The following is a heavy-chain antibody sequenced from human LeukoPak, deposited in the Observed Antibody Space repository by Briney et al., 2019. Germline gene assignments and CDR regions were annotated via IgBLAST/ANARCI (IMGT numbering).Heavy chain of an antibody. J-gene: IGHJ6*03. Sequence: GGSLRLSCAASGFTFSNAWMSWVRQAPGKGLEWVGRIKSKTDGETTDYAAPVKSRFTISRDDSKNTLYLQMNSLKTEDTAVYYCTTDRRYDILTVDYYYMDVWGKGTTVTVSS. CDR3: TTDRRYDILTVDYYYMDV. CDR2: IKSKTDGETT. CDR1: GFTFSNAW. D-gene: IGHD3-9*01. V-gene: IGHV3-15*01.